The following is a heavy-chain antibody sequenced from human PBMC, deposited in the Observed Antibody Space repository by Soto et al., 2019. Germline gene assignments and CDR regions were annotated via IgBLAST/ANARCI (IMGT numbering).Heavy chain of an antibody. CDR2: IYPGDSDT. D-gene: IGHD3-22*01. J-gene: IGHJ3*02. CDR3: ARGRDRSYDSSGHDAFDI. CDR1: GYSFTSYW. V-gene: IGHV5-51*01. Sequence: GGSLKISCKGSGYSFTSYWIGWVRQMPGKGLEWMGIIYPGDSDTRYSPSFQGQVTISADKSISTAYLQWSSLKASDTAMYYCARGRDRSYDSSGHDAFDIWGQGTMVTVSS.